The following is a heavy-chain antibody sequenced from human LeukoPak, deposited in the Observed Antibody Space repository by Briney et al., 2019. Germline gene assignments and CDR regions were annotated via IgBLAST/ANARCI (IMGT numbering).Heavy chain of an antibody. Sequence: PSQTLSLTCTVSGDSISNANHYWSWFRQPPGKGLEWIGNIYSSGSTNYNPSLQSRVTISVDTSRNQFSLRLTSVTAADTAVYYCARDFPTAVTRYYYYMDVWGEGTTVTVSS. J-gene: IGHJ6*03. CDR2: IYSSGST. D-gene: IGHD4-23*01. V-gene: IGHV4-61*01. CDR3: ARDFPTAVTRYYYYMDV. CDR1: GDSISNANHY.